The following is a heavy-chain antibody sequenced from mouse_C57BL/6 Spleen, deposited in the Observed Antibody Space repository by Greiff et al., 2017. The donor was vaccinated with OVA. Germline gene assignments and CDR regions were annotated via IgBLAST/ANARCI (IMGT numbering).Heavy chain of an antibody. CDR2: IHPNSGST. D-gene: IGHD3-2*02. Sequence: QVQLKQPGAELVKPGASVKLSCKASGYTFTSYWMHWVKQRPGQGLEWIGMIHPNSGSTNYNEKFKSKATLTVDKSSSTAYMQLSSLTSEDSAVYYCARAQARGMDYWGQGTSVTVSS. CDR1: GYTFTSYW. J-gene: IGHJ4*01. CDR3: ARAQARGMDY. V-gene: IGHV1-64*01.